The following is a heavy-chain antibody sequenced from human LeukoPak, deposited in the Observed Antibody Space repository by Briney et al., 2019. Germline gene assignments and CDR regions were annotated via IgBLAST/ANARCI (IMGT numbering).Heavy chain of an antibody. Sequence: PSETLSLTCTVSGDSISSGDYYWSWIRQPAGKGLEWIGRISSSGSTNYNPSLKSRVTISVDTSKNQFSLKLSSVTAADTAVYYCARQGGWTYYYYYYMDVWGKGTTVTISS. J-gene: IGHJ6*03. CDR2: ISSSGST. V-gene: IGHV4-61*02. CDR1: GDSISSGDYY. CDR3: ARQGGWTYYYYYYMDV. D-gene: IGHD6-19*01.